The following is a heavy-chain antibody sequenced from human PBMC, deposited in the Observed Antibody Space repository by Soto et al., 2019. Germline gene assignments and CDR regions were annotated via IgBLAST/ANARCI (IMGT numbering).Heavy chain of an antibody. CDR2: IIPIHGTT. D-gene: IGHD3-16*01. J-gene: IGHJ4*02. CDR1: GGSLTSYP. CDR3: ARGWGLVS. Sequence: QMEQSGAEVRKPGSSVKVSCKPSGGSLTSYPMAWVRQAPGQGFEWMGGIIPIHGTTEYAQKLQGRVTITAEESTNKATLELTGLTSKDTAVYYCARGWGLVSWGQGTLVTVSS. V-gene: IGHV1-69*01.